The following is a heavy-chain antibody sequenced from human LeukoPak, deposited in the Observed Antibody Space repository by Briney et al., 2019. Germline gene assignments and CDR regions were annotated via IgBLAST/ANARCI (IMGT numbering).Heavy chain of an antibody. Sequence: GGSLRLSCAASGFTFSSYAMSWVRQAPGKGLEWVSVIYSGGSTYYADSAKGRFTISRDNSKNTLYLQMNSLRAEDTAVYYCARDGGSEGLSFWGQGTLVTVSS. CDR3: ARDGGSEGLSF. CDR2: IYSGGST. J-gene: IGHJ4*02. D-gene: IGHD3-3*01. V-gene: IGHV3-53*01. CDR1: GFTFSSYA.